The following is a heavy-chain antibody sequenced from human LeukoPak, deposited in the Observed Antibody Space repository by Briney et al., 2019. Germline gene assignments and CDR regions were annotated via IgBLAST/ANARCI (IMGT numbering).Heavy chain of an antibody. CDR2: INTNTGNP. CDR3: ARDQSSSWSSYYYMDV. D-gene: IGHD6-13*01. V-gene: IGHV7-4-1*02. Sequence: ASVKVSCKASGYTFNKYSISWVRQSPGQGLEWMGWINTNTGNPTYAQGFTGRFVFSLDTSVSTAYLQISSLKAEDTAVYYCARDQSSSWSSYYYMDVWAKGTTVTVSS. CDR1: GYTFNKYS. J-gene: IGHJ6*03.